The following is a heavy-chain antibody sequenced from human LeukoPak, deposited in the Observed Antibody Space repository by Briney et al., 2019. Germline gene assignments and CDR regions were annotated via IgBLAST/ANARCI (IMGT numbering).Heavy chain of an antibody. V-gene: IGHV1-2*02. J-gene: IGHJ5*02. CDR1: GYTFTGYY. D-gene: IGHD3-9*01. Sequence: ASVKVSCKASGYTFTGYYMHWVRQAPGQGLEWMGWINPNSGGTNYAQKFQGRVTMTRDTSISTAYMELSRLRSDDTAVYYCAXGVYLRYFDWLLSKNWFDPWGQGTLVTVSS. CDR2: INPNSGGT. CDR3: AXGVYLRYFDWLLSKNWFDP.